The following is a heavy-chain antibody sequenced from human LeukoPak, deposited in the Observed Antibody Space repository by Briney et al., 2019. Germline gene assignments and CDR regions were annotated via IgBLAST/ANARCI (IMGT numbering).Heavy chain of an antibody. J-gene: IGHJ4*02. V-gene: IGHV3-23*01. CDR2: ITRGGDIT. Sequence: QSGGSLRLSCAASGFTFATYDMTWVRQAPGKGLEWVSSITRGGDITYYADSVTGRFTISRDNSKNTVYLQMNSLRAEDTAVYYCSQGDWGDDWGQGTLVTVSS. CDR3: SQGDWGDD. CDR1: GFTFATYD. D-gene: IGHD7-27*01.